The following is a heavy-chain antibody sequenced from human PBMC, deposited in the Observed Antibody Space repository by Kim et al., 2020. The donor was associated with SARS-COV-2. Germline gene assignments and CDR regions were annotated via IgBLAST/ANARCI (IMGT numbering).Heavy chain of an antibody. CDR2: ISGSGGVT. CDR3: AKGATVSYDY. D-gene: IGHD1-26*01. Sequence: GGSLRLSCAASGFAFSTYGMSWVRQAPGRGLEWVSDISGSGGVTHYADSVKGRFTISRDNSKNTLYLQMNSLRAEDTAVFYCAKGATVSYDYWGQGTLVTVSS. J-gene: IGHJ4*02. V-gene: IGHV3-23*01. CDR1: GFAFSTYG.